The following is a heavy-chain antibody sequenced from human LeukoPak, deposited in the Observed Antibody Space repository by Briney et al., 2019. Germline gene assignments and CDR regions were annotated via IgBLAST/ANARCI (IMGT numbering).Heavy chain of an antibody. Sequence: TGGSLRLSCAAFGFMFDDYDMSWVRHAPGKGLEWVSGINWNAGSTAYADSVKGRFTISRDNAKNSLYLQMNSLRAEDTALYYCARAFKYSMSGYYFDYWGQGTLVTVSS. CDR2: INWNAGST. CDR3: ARAFKYSMSGYYFDY. J-gene: IGHJ4*02. D-gene: IGHD2-21*01. CDR1: GFMFDDYD. V-gene: IGHV3-20*04.